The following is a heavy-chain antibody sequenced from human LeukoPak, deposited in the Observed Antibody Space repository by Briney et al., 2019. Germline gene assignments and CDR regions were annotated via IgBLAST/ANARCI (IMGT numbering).Heavy chain of an antibody. V-gene: IGHV3-30*02. CDR3: AREGAPYFDY. J-gene: IGHJ4*02. CDR2: IRNDGSNK. Sequence: GGSLRLSCAASGFTFSSYGMHWVRQAPGKGLEWVAFIRNDGSNKYYADSVKGRFTISRDNSKNTLYLQMNSLRAEDTTVYYCAREGAPYFDYWGQGTLVTVSS. CDR1: GFTFSSYG.